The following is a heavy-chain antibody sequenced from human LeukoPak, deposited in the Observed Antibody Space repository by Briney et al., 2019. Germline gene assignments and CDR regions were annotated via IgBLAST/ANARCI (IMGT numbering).Heavy chain of an antibody. V-gene: IGHV4-61*02. J-gene: IGHJ4*02. CDR3: AREGMAFDY. CDR1: GGSISSGSYY. Sequence: SQTLSLTCTVSGGSISSGSYYWSWIRQPAGKGLEWIGRIYTSGSTNYNPSLKSRITISVDTSKNQLSLQLSSVTAADTAVYYCAREGMAFDYWGQGTLVTVSS. D-gene: IGHD5-24*01. CDR2: IYTSGST.